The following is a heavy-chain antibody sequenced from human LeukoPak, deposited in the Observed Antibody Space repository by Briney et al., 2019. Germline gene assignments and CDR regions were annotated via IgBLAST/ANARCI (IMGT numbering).Heavy chain of an antibody. CDR1: GGSFSGYY. V-gene: IGHV4-34*01. D-gene: IGHD3-3*01. J-gene: IGHJ3*02. Sequence: SETLSLTCAVYGGSFSGYYWSWVRQPPGKGLEWIGEINRSGSTNDNPSLKSRVTISVDTSKNQFSLKLSSVTAADTAVYYCARDVWSGSNDAFDIWGQGTMVTVSS. CDR3: ARDVWSGSNDAFDI. CDR2: INRSGST.